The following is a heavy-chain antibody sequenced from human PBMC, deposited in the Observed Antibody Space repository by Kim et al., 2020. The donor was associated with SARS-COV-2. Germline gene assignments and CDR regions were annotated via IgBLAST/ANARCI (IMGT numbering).Heavy chain of an antibody. CDR2: IPQNSTTI. D-gene: IGHD1-26*01. V-gene: IGHV3-48*02. Sequence: GGSLRLSCATSGFTFSAYDMNWVRLPPGKGLERLSFIPQNSTTIYYADSVKGRFTISRDNAKNSLYLQMNSLRDEDTGVYYCVRDRWEGSFDIWGQGTMVTVSS. CDR1: GFTFSAYD. J-gene: IGHJ3*02. CDR3: VRDRWEGSFDI.